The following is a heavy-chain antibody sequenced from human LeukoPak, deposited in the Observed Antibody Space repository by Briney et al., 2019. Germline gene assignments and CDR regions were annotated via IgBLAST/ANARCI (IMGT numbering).Heavy chain of an antibody. D-gene: IGHD2-21*02. V-gene: IGHV3-48*02. CDR3: ARENIVVVTAIRDAFDI. CDR1: GFTFSSYS. CDR2: ISSGSSTI. Sequence: PGGSLRLSGAASGFTFSSYSMNWVRQAPGKGLEWVSYISSGSSTIYYADSVKGRFTISRDNAKNSLCLQMNSLRDEDTAVYYCARENIVVVTAIRDAFDIWGQGTMVTVSS. J-gene: IGHJ3*02.